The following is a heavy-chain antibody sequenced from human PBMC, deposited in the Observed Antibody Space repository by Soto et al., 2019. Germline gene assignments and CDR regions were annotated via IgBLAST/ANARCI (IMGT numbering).Heavy chain of an antibody. D-gene: IGHD1-7*01. CDR3: ARHSEGGTWNWGNYFDY. CDR2: IFYRGST. V-gene: IGHV4-39*01. J-gene: IGHJ4*02. CDR1: GGSFSGYY. Sequence: SETLSLTCAVYGGSFSGYYWGWIRQPPGKGLEYIGSIFYRGSTFYNTSLKSRVTLDVDTSKNQFSLRLSSVTATDTAVYFCARHSEGGTWNWGNYFDYWGQGALVTVS.